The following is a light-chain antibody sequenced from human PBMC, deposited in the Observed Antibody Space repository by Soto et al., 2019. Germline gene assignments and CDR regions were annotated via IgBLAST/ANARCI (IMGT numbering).Light chain of an antibody. CDR2: EAS. Sequence: DIQMTQSPFSLSASVGDRVTITCRASESVSSRLAGYQQKPGKAPKLLISEASSVESGVPSRFSGSGSGTEFTLTISSLQPDDFATYYCEQDNYYRTVGQGTEVE. CDR3: EQDNYYRT. J-gene: IGKJ1*01. CDR1: ESVSSR. V-gene: IGKV1-5*03.